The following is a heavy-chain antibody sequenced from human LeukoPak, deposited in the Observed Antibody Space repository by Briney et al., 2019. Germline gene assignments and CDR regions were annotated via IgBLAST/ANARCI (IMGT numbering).Heavy chain of an antibody. CDR2: ISGSGGST. CDR1: GFTFSSYA. Sequence: GGSLRLSCAVSGFTFSSYAMSWVRQAPGKGLEWVSAISGSGGSTYYADSVKGRFTISRDNSKNTLYLQMNSLRAEDTAVYYCAKYSSSWYEVYYFDYWGQGTLVTVSS. CDR3: AKYSSSWYEVYYFDY. D-gene: IGHD6-13*01. J-gene: IGHJ4*02. V-gene: IGHV3-23*01.